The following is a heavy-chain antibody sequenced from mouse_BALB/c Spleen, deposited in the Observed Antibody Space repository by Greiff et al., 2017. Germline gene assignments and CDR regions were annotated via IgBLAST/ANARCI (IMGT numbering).Heavy chain of an antibody. D-gene: IGHD3-1*01. V-gene: IGHV7-3*02. CDR3: ARDSGDAMDY. CDR2: IRNKANGYTK. J-gene: IGHJ4*01. Sequence: EVMLVESGGGLVQPGGSLRLSCATSGFTFTDYYMSWVRQPPGKALEWLGFIRNKANGYTKEYSASVKGRFTISRDNSQSILYLQMNTLRAEDSATYYCARDSGDAMDYWGQGTSITVSS. CDR1: GFTFTDYY.